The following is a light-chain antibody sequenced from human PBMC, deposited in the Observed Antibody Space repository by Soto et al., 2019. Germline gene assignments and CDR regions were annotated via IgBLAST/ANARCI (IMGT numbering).Light chain of an antibody. V-gene: IGKV1-5*03. J-gene: IGKJ2*01. Sequence: DIQMTQSPSTLSASVGDRVTITCRASQSIDTWFAWYQQKPGKAPKLLIHKAIILQSGVPSRFSGSASGTEFSLNISTLHHDDFATYYYQRYNDYQYVFGQGTKL. CDR1: QSIDTW. CDR2: KAI. CDR3: QRYNDYQYV.